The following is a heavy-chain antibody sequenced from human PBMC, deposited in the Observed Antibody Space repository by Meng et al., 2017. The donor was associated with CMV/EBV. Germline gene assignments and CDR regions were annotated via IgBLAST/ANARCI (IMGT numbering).Heavy chain of an antibody. J-gene: IGHJ4*02. Sequence: GESLKISCAASGFTVSSNYMSWVRQAPGKGLEWVSVIYSGGSTYYADSVKGRFTISRDNSKNTLYLQMNSLRAEDTAVYYCASGTAMELGFDYWGPGTLVTVSS. CDR2: IYSGGST. V-gene: IGHV3-53*01. CDR3: ASGTAMELGFDY. CDR1: GFTVSSNY. D-gene: IGHD5-18*01.